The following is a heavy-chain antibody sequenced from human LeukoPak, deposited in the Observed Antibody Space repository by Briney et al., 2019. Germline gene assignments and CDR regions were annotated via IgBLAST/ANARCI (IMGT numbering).Heavy chain of an antibody. V-gene: IGHV4-39*01. CDR2: IYYSGST. D-gene: IGHD3-10*01. CDR3: ARVYGSGSYYNGYYYYYMDV. CDR1: GGSISSSSYY. J-gene: IGHJ6*03. Sequence: SETLSLTCTVSGGSISSSSYYWGWIRQPPGNGLEWIGSIYYSGSTYYNPSLKSRVTISVDTSKNQFSLKLSSVTAADTAVYYCARVYGSGSYYNGYYYYYMDVWGKGTTLTVSS.